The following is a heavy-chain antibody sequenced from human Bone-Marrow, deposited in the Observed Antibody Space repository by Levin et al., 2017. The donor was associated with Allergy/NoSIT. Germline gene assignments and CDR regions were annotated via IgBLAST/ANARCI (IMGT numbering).Heavy chain of an antibody. V-gene: IGHV4-59*01. Sequence: GSLRLSCTVSSDSIYNYYWSWIRQPPGKGLEWLGFIYYTGSTNYNPSLNSRVTISLDTSKNQFSLRLTSVSAEDTAIYYCARETSGRNYYFDEWGRGTLVTVAS. CDR1: SDSIYNYY. D-gene: IGHD6-19*01. CDR3: ARETSGRNYYFDE. CDR2: IYYTGST. J-gene: IGHJ4*02.